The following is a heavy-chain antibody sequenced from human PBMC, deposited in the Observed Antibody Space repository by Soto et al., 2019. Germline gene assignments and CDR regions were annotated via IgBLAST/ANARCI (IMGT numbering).Heavy chain of an antibody. CDR3: ARDYIALAGDRTFDI. CDR1: GYTFTNYY. D-gene: IGHD6-19*01. J-gene: IGHJ3*02. CDR2: INPSGGST. Sequence: ASVKVSCKASGYTFTNYYMHWVRQAPGQGLEWMGIINPSGGSTSYAQKFQGRVTMTRDTSTSTVYMELSSLRSEDTAVYYCARDYIALAGDRTFDIWGQGTMVTVSS. V-gene: IGHV1-46*01.